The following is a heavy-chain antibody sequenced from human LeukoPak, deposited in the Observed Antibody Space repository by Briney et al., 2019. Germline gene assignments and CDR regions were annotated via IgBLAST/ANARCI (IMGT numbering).Heavy chain of an antibody. Sequence: GGSLRLSSAASGFTFTTYWMHWVRHIPGKGLVWVSRIKYDGTSTTYADSVKGRFTISRDNAKNTLYLQMNSLRAEDTAVYYCARDCDTSGNYYGWFDPWGQEPWSPSPQ. D-gene: IGHD3-22*01. CDR2: IKYDGTST. V-gene: IGHV3-74*01. CDR3: ARDCDTSGNYYGWFDP. J-gene: IGHJ5*02. CDR1: GFTFTTYW.